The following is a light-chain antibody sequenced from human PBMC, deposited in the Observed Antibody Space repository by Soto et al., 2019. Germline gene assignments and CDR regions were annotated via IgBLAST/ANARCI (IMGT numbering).Light chain of an antibody. CDR3: SSYTSSGTHVV. V-gene: IGLV2-14*03. CDR1: SSDVGGYNF. CDR2: DVS. J-gene: IGLJ2*01. Sequence: QSALTQPASVSGSPGQSITITCTGTSSDVGGYNFVSWYQQHPGKAPKLMIYDVSDRPSGVSNRFSGSKSGNTASLTISGLQAEDEADYYCSSYTSSGTHVVFGGGTKLTV.